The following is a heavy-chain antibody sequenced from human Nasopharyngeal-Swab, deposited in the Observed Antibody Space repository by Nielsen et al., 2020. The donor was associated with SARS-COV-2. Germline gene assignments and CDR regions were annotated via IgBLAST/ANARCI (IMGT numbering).Heavy chain of an antibody. J-gene: IGHJ4*02. CDR2: ISDDNTI. CDR3: ARDLELLTNYYALDY. D-gene: IGHD3-9*01. Sequence: GESLKISCEASGFIFNTYGMNWVRQAPGKGLEWISYISDDNTIFYADSVKGRFNISRDNAKNSLDLQMNSLRDEDTAVYYCARDLELLTNYYALDYWGQGTLVTVSS. CDR1: GFIFNTYG. V-gene: IGHV3-69-1*01.